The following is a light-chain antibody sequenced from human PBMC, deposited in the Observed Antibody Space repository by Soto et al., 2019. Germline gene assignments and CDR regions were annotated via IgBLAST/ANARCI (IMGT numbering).Light chain of an antibody. CDR2: GTL. V-gene: IGKV3-20*01. J-gene: IGKJ4*01. Sequence: EIVLTQSPGTLSLSPGETATLSCRASQTIGRNYLAWYQQKPGQAPRLLIFGTLTRATGIPDRFRGSGSGTDFTLTISRLEPEDFAVYYCRQYASSPVLTFGGGTKVEIK. CDR1: QTIGRNY. CDR3: RQYASSPVLT.